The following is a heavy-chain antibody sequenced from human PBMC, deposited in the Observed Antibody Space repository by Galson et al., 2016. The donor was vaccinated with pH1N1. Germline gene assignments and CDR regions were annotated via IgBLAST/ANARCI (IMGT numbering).Heavy chain of an antibody. CDR2: INHNGSA. D-gene: IGHD1-26*01. CDR3: ARVFLELLTAPSYGLFDY. J-gene: IGHJ4*02. Sequence: ETLFLSWAVDGGSISDSSWWWLHEPPGKRPEWVGDINHNGSASYDQSLRSGVTLTIDTSKNPFYLNLQSVTAEDTAVYYCARVFLELLTAPSYGLFDYWGQGTLVAVPS. CDR1: GGSISDSS. V-gene: IGHV4-34*01.